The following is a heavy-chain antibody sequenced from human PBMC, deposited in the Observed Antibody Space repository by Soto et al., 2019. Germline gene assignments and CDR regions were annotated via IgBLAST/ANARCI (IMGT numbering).Heavy chain of an antibody. Sequence: GGSLRLSCAASGFTFSSYSMNWVRQAPGKGLEWVSYISSSSSTIYYADSVKGRFTISRDNAKNSLYLQMNSLRAEDTAVYYCARTYDYIWGSYRSWFGYWGQGTLVTVS. CDR2: ISSSSSTI. J-gene: IGHJ4*02. CDR1: GFTFSSYS. V-gene: IGHV3-48*01. CDR3: ARTYDYIWGSYRSWFGY. D-gene: IGHD3-16*02.